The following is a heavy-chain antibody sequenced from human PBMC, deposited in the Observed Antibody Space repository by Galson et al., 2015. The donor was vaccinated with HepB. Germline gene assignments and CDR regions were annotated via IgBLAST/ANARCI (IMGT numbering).Heavy chain of an antibody. Sequence: SLRLSCAASGFTFSDYYMSWIRQAPGKGLEWVSYISSSSSYTNYADSVKGRFTISRDNAKNSLYLQMNSLRAEDTAVYYCAREWYYDFWSGYYDYYGMDVWGQGTTVTVSS. J-gene: IGHJ6*02. CDR3: AREWYYDFWSGYYDYYGMDV. D-gene: IGHD3-3*01. CDR2: ISSSSSYT. CDR1: GFTFSDYY. V-gene: IGHV3-11*06.